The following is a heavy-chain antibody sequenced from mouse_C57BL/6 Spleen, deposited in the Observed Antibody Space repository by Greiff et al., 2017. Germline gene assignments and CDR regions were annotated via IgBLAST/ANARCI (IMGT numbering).Heavy chain of an antibody. CDR3: TRRSLSYAMDY. CDR2: IDPETGGT. CDR1: GYTFTDYE. J-gene: IGHJ4*01. Sequence: QVQLKESGAELVRPGASVTLSCKASGYTFTDYEMHWVKQTPVHGLEWIGAIDPETGGTAYNQKFKGKAILTADKSSSTAYMELRSLTSEDSAVYYCTRRSLSYAMDYWGQGTSVTVSS. V-gene: IGHV1-15*01.